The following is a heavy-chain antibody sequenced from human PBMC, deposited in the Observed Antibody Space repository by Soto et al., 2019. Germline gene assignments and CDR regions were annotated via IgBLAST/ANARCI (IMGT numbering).Heavy chain of an antibody. CDR2: IYYSGST. CDR3: ASLIVVVSYYYMAF. Sequence: SETLSLTCTVSGGSISSYYWSWIRQPPGKGLEWIGYIYYSGSTNYNPSLKSRVTISVDTSKNQFSLKLSSVTAADTAVYYCASLIVVVSYYYMAFRGKGTTVPVSS. CDR1: GGSISSYY. V-gene: IGHV4-59*08. D-gene: IGHD2-15*01. J-gene: IGHJ6*03.